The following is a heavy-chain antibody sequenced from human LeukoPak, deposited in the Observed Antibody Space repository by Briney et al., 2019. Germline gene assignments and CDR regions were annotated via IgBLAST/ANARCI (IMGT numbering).Heavy chain of an antibody. CDR2: IYYSGST. J-gene: IGHJ5*02. CDR1: GGSISSSSYY. Sequence: SETLSLTCTVSGGSISSSSYYWGWIRQPPGKGLEWIGSIYYSGSTYYNPSLKSRVTISVDTSKNQFSLKLSSVTAADTAVYYCARQGGGPVAGLNWFDPWGQGTLVTVSS. V-gene: IGHV4-39*01. D-gene: IGHD6-19*01. CDR3: ARQGGGPVAGLNWFDP.